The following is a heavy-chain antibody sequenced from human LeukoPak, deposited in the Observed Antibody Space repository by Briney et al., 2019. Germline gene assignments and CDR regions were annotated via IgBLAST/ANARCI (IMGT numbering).Heavy chain of an antibody. D-gene: IGHD6-13*01. J-gene: IGHJ4*02. CDR3: TRAAPYGTSWYGKDDN. CDR2: FVRGST. Sequence: GGSLRLSCAASGFTFNTFNMNWVRQAPGKGLEWVSTFVRGSTYYADTVQGRFTTSRDNSKNTLYLQMNSLRAEDTAVYFCTRAAPYGTSWYGKDDNWGQGTLVAVSS. CDR1: GFTFNTFN. V-gene: IGHV3-23*01.